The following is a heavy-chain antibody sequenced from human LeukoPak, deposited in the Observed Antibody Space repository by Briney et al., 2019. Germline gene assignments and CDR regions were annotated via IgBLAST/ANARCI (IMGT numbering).Heavy chain of an antibody. J-gene: IGHJ6*03. D-gene: IGHD2-21*01. CDR1: GFTFSSFA. CDR2: ISGRGRGGST. Sequence: GGSLRLSCAASGFTFSSFALSWVRQAPGKGLEWVSAISGRGRGGSTNYADSVKGRFTISRDNSRNAMYLQMHSLTAEDTALYYCARERGDYYMDVWGKGTTVTVSS. V-gene: IGHV3-23*01. CDR3: ARERGDYYMDV.